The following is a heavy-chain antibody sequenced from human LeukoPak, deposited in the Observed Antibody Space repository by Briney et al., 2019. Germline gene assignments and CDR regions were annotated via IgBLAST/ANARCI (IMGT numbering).Heavy chain of an antibody. V-gene: IGHV3-23*01. CDR2: ISGSGGST. CDR1: GFTFSSYA. D-gene: IGHD3-16*01. J-gene: IGHJ4*02. Sequence: GGSLRLSCAASGFTFSSYAMSWVRQAPGKGLEWVSAISGSGGSTYYADSVKGRFTISRDNSKNSLYLQMNSLRAEDTAVYYCARDRLGGGIGHYYWGQGTLVTVSS. CDR3: ARDRLGGGIGHYY.